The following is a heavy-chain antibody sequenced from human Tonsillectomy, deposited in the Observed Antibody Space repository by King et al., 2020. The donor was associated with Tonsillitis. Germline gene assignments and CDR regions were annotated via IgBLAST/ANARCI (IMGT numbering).Heavy chain of an antibody. Sequence: QLQESGPGLVKPSETLSLTCTVSGGSISSSSYYWGWIRQPPGKGLEWIGSIYYSGSTYYNPSLKSRVTISVDTSKNQFSLKLSSVTAADTAVYYCARPFYYYDSSGYKAARWFDPWGQGTLVTVSS. CDR3: ARPFYYYDSSGYKAARWFDP. CDR1: GGSISSSSYY. CDR2: IYYSGST. V-gene: IGHV4-39*01. D-gene: IGHD3-22*01. J-gene: IGHJ5*02.